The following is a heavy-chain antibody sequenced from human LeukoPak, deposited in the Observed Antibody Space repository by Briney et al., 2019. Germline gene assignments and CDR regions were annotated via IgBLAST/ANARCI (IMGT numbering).Heavy chain of an antibody. D-gene: IGHD3-9*01. Sequence: PSETLSLTCTVSGGSISSYYWSWIRQPAGKGLEWIGRIYISGSTNYNPSLKSRVTMSVDTSKNQFSLKLSSVTAADTAVYYCARDGALTGYYPYYFDYWGQGTLVTVSS. CDR1: GGSISSYY. CDR3: ARDGALTGYYPYYFDY. J-gene: IGHJ4*02. V-gene: IGHV4-4*07. CDR2: IYISGST.